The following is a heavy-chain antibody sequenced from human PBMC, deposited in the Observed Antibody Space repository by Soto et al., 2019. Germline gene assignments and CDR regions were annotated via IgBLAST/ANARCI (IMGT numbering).Heavy chain of an antibody. D-gene: IGHD3-16*01. CDR2: MNAKSGDT. Sequence: ASVKVSCKASGYTFSDFDINWLRQASGQGPEWMGWMNAKSGDTFFAQRFQGKFNMTWDTSLSTAYMEVGSLASDDTAIYYCARGNPFNYAGFDVWGQGTTVTVSS. CDR3: ARGNPFNYAGFDV. V-gene: IGHV1-8*01. J-gene: IGHJ6*02. CDR1: GYTFSDFD.